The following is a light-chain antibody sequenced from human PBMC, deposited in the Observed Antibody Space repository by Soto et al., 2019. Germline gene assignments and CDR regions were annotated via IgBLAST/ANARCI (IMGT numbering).Light chain of an antibody. J-gene: IGLJ1*01. CDR2: EVN. CDR1: SSDVGAYIY. V-gene: IGLV2-8*01. CDR3: SSYAGNNNYV. Sequence: QFVLTQPPSASGSPGQPVTISCTGTSSDVGAYIYVSWYQQYPGKAPQLIIYEVNKRPSGVPDRFSASKSGNTASLTVSGLQAEDEADYYCSSYAGNNNYVFGTGTKVTVL.